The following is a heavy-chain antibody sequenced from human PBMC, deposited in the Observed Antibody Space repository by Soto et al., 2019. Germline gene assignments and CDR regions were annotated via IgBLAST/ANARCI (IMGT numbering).Heavy chain of an antibody. CDR1: GYTFTTYG. V-gene: IGHV1-18*01. CDR3: ARESLGASTIDAFHI. D-gene: IGHD1-26*01. J-gene: IGHJ3*02. CDR2: TNVYNGNT. Sequence: QVQLVQSGAEVKEPGASVKVSCKASGYTFTTYGITWVRQAPGQGLEWMGWTNVYNGNTNYAQKFQGRVTMTTDTSTSTAYMEPRSLRSDDTAFYYCARESLGASTIDAFHIWGQGTMVTVSS.